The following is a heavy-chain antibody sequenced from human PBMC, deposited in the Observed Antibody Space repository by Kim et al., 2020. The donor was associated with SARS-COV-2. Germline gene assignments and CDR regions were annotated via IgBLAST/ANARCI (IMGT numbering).Heavy chain of an antibody. J-gene: IGHJ4*02. D-gene: IGHD2-21*02. CDR3: ARDLGDLRDY. V-gene: IGHV1-8*01. Sequence: NTGDAQKFQGRVTMTRNTSISTAYMELSSLRSEDAAVYYCARDLGDLRDYWGQGTLVTVSS. CDR2: NT.